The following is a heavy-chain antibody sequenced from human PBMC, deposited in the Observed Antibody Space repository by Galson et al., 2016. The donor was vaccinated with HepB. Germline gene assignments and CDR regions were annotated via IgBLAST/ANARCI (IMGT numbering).Heavy chain of an antibody. D-gene: IGHD5-12*01. J-gene: IGHJ4*02. CDR1: GDSVSTDSAT. CDR3: GRGYARGIDY. V-gene: IGHV6-1*01. Sequence: CAISGDSVSTDSATWNWIRQSPSRGLEWLGRTYYRAKWYKTYAVSVKSRIIINPDTSKNQFSLQLKSVTPEDTAVYYCGRGYARGIDYWGQGILVTVSS. CDR2: TYYRAKWYK.